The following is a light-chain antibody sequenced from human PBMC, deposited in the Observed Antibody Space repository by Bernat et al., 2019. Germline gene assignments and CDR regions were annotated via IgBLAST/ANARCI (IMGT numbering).Light chain of an antibody. Sequence: QSALTQPASVSGSPGQSITISCTGTSSDVGAYNYVSWYQQHPDKAPKLMIYDVSNRPSGVSNRFSGSKSGNTAALTISGLQAEDEADYYCSSYTSSRTLVFGGGTKLTV. V-gene: IGLV2-14*01. CDR3: SSYTSSRTLV. J-gene: IGLJ2*01. CDR1: SSDVGAYNY. CDR2: DVS.